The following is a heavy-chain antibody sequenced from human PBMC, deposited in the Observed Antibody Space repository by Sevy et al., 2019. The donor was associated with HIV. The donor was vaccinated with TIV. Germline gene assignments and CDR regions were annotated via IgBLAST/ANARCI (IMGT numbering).Heavy chain of an antibody. CDR3: ARQGAVAVRFDY. Sequence: SENLSLTCTVSGGSISSSSYYWGWIRQPPGKGLEWIGSIYYSGSTYYNPSLKSRVTISVDTSKNQFSLKLSSVTAADTAVYYCARQGAVAVRFDYWGQGTLVTVSS. CDR2: IYYSGST. CDR1: GGSISSSSYY. D-gene: IGHD6-19*01. V-gene: IGHV4-39*01. J-gene: IGHJ4*02.